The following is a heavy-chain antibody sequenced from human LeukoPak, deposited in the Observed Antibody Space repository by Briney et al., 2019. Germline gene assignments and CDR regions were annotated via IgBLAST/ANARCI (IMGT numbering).Heavy chain of an antibody. CDR2: IYLGDSDT. J-gene: IGHJ5*02. CDR1: GYSFTSYW. V-gene: IGHV5-51*01. CDR3: ARHWVVAAAGNWFDP. D-gene: IGHD6-13*01. Sequence: GQSLKISCKGSGYSFTSYWIGWVRQMPGKGLEWMGFIYLGDSDTRYSPSFQGQVTISADKSISTAYLQWRSLKASDTAMYECARHWVVAAAGNWFDPWGQGTLVTVSS.